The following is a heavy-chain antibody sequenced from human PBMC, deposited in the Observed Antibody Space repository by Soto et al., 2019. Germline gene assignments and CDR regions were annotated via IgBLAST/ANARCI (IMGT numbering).Heavy chain of an antibody. CDR3: ARGVLLAPDV. CDR1: GGSITSHY. Sequence: TSETLSLTCSVSGGSITSHYWTWGRQPPGKGLEWIGYMYYSGGTNYNPSLKRRVTVSIDPSKKQFSLQMSSITAADTAAHYRARGVLLAPDVWGQGTTVTVSS. V-gene: IGHV4-59*08. J-gene: IGHJ6*02. CDR2: MYYSGGT. D-gene: IGHD1-26*01.